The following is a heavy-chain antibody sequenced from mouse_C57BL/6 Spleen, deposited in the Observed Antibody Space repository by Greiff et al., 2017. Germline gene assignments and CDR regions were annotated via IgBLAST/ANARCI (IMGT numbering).Heavy chain of an antibody. CDR2: IYPRDGST. Sequence: QVHVKQSGPELVKPGATVKLSCKASGYTFTSYDINWVKQRPGQGLEWIGWIYPRDGSTKYNEKFKGKATLTVDTSSSTAYMELHSLTSEDSAVYFCARSGSNFGEWYFDVWGTGTTVTVSS. J-gene: IGHJ1*03. CDR1: GYTFTSYD. V-gene: IGHV1-85*01. CDR3: ARSGSNFGEWYFDV. D-gene: IGHD2-5*01.